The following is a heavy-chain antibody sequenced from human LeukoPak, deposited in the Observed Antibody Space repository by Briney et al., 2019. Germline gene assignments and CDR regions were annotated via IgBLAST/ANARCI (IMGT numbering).Heavy chain of an antibody. D-gene: IGHD2-15*01. CDR1: GFTFSIYE. Sequence: GGSLRLSCAASGFTFSIYEMNWVRQGPGKGLEWVSYISSSSSTIYYADSVKGRFTISRDNAKKSLYLQMNSLRDEDTAVYYCARDQGDYCSGGSCYSGWFDPWGQGTLVTVSS. V-gene: IGHV3-48*03. CDR3: ARDQGDYCSGGSCYSGWFDP. J-gene: IGHJ5*02. CDR2: ISSSSSTI.